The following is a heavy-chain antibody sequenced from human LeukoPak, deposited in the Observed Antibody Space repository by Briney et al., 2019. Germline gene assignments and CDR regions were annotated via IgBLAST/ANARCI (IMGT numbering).Heavy chain of an antibody. V-gene: IGHV4-4*07. CDR1: GGSISSYY. Sequence: SETLSLTCTVSGGSISSYYWSWIRQPAGKGLEWIGRIYTSGSTNYNPSLKSRVTISLDTSKNQFSLNMSSVTAADTAVYYCARGGGDNWNFRAFDIWGQGTMVTVSS. CDR3: ARGGGDNWNFRAFDI. J-gene: IGHJ3*02. CDR2: IYTSGST. D-gene: IGHD1-7*01.